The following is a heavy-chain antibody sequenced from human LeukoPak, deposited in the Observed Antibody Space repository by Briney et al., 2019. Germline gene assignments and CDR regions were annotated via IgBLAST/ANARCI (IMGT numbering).Heavy chain of an antibody. J-gene: IGHJ4*02. Sequence: GGSLRLSCATSGLTVSRDYMSWVRQAPGKGLEWVSLIYSGGNTHYADSVKGRFTISRDNSKNTLYLQMNSLRAEDTAVYYCARGAIDGWGQGTLVTVSS. D-gene: IGHD3-22*01. CDR2: IYSGGNT. CDR1: GLTVSRDY. V-gene: IGHV3-53*01. CDR3: ARGAIDG.